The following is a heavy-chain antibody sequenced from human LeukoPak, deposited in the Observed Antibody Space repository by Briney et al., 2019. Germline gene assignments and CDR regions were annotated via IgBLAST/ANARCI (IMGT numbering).Heavy chain of an antibody. CDR3: AREAVTTPLYYYYYMDV. V-gene: IGHV1-2*02. CDR1: GYTFTGYY. J-gene: IGHJ6*03. D-gene: IGHD4-11*01. CDR2: INPNSGGT. Sequence: ASVKVSCKASGYTFTGYYMHWVRQAPGQGLEYMGWINPNSGGTNYAQKFHGRVTMARDTSISTAYMELSRLRSDDTAVYYCAREAVTTPLYYYYYMDVWGKGTTVTVSS.